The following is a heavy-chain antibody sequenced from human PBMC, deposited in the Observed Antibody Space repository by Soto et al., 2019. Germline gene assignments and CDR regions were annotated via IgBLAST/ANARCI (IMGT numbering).Heavy chain of an antibody. J-gene: IGHJ4*02. Sequence: SETLSLTCTVSGGSISSSSYYWCWIRHPPGKGLEWIGSIYYSGSTYYNPSLKSRVTISVDTSKNQFSLKLSSVTAADTAVYYCARSYYDILTGYRYGKIDYWGQGTLVTVSS. CDR3: ARSYYDILTGYRYGKIDY. CDR1: GGSISSSSYY. V-gene: IGHV4-39*01. D-gene: IGHD3-9*01. CDR2: IYYSGST.